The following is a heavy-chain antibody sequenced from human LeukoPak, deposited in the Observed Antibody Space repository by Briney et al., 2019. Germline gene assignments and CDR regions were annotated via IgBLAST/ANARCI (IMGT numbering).Heavy chain of an antibody. V-gene: IGHV4-59*01. CDR1: GGSISSYY. CDR2: IYYSGGT. D-gene: IGHD6-19*01. Sequence: SETLSLTCTVSGGSISSYYWSWIRQPPGKGLEWIGYIYYSGGTNYNPSLKSRVTISVDTSKNQFSLKLSSVTAADTAVYYCARAVAGSYYYYYMDVWGKGTTVTISS. J-gene: IGHJ6*03. CDR3: ARAVAGSYYYYYMDV.